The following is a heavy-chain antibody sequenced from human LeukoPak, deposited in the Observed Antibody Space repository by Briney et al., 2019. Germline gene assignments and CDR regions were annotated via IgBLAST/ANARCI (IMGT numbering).Heavy chain of an antibody. J-gene: IGHJ4*02. D-gene: IGHD6-19*01. CDR1: GFSFSNYP. CDR2: ISGTGNGT. CDR3: AKGRGSGWNFDY. V-gene: IGHV3-23*01. Sequence: GKSLRLSCVASGFSFSNYPMSWVRQAPGKGLEWVSSISGTGNGTYYADFVNGRFTISRDNSKNTLYLQMNSLRADDTAVYYCAKGRGSGWNFDYWGQGTLVTVSS.